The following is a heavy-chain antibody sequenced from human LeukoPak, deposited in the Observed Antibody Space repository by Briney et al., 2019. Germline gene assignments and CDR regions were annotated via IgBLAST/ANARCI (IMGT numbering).Heavy chain of an antibody. CDR2: INHSGST. CDR3: ARGRNTYGSSWYGGSNWFDP. CDR1: GGSFSGYY. V-gene: IGHV4-34*01. J-gene: IGHJ5*02. Sequence: SETLSLTCAVYGGSFSGYYWSWIRQPPGKGLEWIGEINHSGSTNYNPSLKSRVTISVDPSKNQFSLKLSSVTAADTAVYYCARGRNTYGSSWYGGSNWFDPWGQGTLVTVSS. D-gene: IGHD6-13*01.